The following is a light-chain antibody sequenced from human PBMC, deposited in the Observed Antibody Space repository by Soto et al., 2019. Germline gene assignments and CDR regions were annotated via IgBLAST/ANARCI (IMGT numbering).Light chain of an antibody. CDR1: QSVSSSY. Sequence: EIVLTQSPGTLSLSPGERATLCCRASQSVSSSYLAWYQQKPGQAPRLLIYGASSSATGIPDRFSGSGSGTDFTLTISRLEPENFAVYYCQQYGNSPLTFGPGTKVDIK. V-gene: IGKV3-20*01. CDR3: QQYGNSPLT. CDR2: GAS. J-gene: IGKJ3*01.